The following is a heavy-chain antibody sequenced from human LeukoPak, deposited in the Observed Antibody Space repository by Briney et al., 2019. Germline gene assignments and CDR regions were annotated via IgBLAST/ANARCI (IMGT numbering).Heavy chain of an antibody. CDR2: MNPNSGNT. CDR1: GYTFDNYD. V-gene: IGHV1-8*01. J-gene: IGHJ3*02. Sequence: ASVKVSCKTSGYTFDNYDINWVRQATGQGLEWMGWMNPNSGNTGYAQKFQGRVTMTRNTSISTAYMELSSLRSEDTAVYYCASGIAAAGNDAFDIWGQGTMVTVSS. D-gene: IGHD6-13*01. CDR3: ASGIAAAGNDAFDI.